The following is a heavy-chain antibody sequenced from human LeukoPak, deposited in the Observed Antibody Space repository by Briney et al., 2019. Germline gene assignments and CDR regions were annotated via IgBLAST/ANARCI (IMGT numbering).Heavy chain of an antibody. Sequence: GGSLRLSCAASGFTFSSYWMSWVRQAPGKGLEWVANIKQDGSEKYYVDSVKGRFTISRDNAKNSLYLQMNSLRAEDTAVYYCARVTRTIFGVVLYYFDYWGQGTLVTVSS. J-gene: IGHJ4*02. CDR3: ARVTRTIFGVVLYYFDY. CDR2: IKQDGSEK. CDR1: GFTFSSYW. V-gene: IGHV3-7*01. D-gene: IGHD3-3*01.